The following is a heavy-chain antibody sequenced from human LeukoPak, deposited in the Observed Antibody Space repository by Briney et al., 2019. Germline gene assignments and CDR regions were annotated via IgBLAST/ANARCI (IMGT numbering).Heavy chain of an antibody. V-gene: IGHV3-23*01. CDR1: GFTFSSYA. CDR3: AKDRGRWFGEPSGY. J-gene: IGHJ4*02. CDR2: ISGSGGST. D-gene: IGHD3-10*01. Sequence: GGSLRLSCAASGFTFSSYAMSWVRQAPGKGLEWVSAISGSGGSTYYADPVKGRFTISRDNSKNTLYLQMNSLRAEDTAVYYCAKDRGRWFGEPSGYWGQGTLVTVSS.